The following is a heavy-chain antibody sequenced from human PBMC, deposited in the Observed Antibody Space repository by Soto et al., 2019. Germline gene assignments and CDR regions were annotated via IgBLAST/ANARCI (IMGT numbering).Heavy chain of an antibody. V-gene: IGHV1-18*01. D-gene: IGHD5-12*01. J-gene: IGHJ5*02. Sequence: QVHLVQSGVEVKTPGASVKVSCQASGYTCFTYDISWVRQAPGQGLEWMGWISTYSGDTKYAQKFQGRVTMTTDTSTPTAYLEPRSLRSDDTAVYYCARRHGPTTSENWFDPWGQGTLVTVSS. CDR1: GYTCFTYD. CDR2: ISTYSGDT. CDR3: ARRHGPTTSENWFDP.